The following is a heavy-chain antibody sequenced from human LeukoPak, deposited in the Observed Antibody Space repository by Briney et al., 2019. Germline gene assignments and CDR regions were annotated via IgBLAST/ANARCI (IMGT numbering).Heavy chain of an antibody. D-gene: IGHD2-21*02. CDR2: INPNSGGA. CDR3: ARDFCGGDCYSRSTYMDV. V-gene: IGHV1-2*06. Sequence: ASVKVSXKASGYTFTGYYMHWVRQAPGQGLEWMGRINPNSGGANYAQKSQGRVTMTRATSISTAYMELSRLRSDDTAVYYCARDFCGGDCYSRSTYMDVWGKGTTVTVSS. J-gene: IGHJ6*04. CDR1: GYTFTGYY.